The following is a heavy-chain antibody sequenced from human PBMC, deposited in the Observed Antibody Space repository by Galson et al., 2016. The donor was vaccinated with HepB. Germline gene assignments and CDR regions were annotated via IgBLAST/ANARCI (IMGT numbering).Heavy chain of an antibody. Sequence: SLRLSCAASGFNFGYYWMSWVRQTPGKCLEWVANINQAGNVKEYMDSVKGRFTVSRDNAKNSLYLQMDSLRAEDTAVYYCARFLLGVTEHDFDYWGQGTLVSVSS. CDR3: ARFLLGVTEHDFDY. CDR1: GFNFGYYW. J-gene: IGHJ4*02. V-gene: IGHV3-7*01. D-gene: IGHD3-10*01. CDR2: INQAGNVK.